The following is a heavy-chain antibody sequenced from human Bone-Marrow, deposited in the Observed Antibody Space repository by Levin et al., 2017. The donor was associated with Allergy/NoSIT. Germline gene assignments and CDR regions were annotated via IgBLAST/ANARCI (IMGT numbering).Heavy chain of an antibody. CDR1: GGSISSGDYY. J-gene: IGHJ4*02. CDR2: IFYNGNT. D-gene: IGHD3-22*01. Sequence: ASETLSLTCTVSGGSISSGDYYWSWIRQPPGKGLQWLGYIFYNGNTYYNPSLKSRLMISVDTSKNQFSLELTSVTAADTAVYYCARDGSHYYDSSGYYRPGGFDYWGQGTLVTVSS. CDR3: ARDGSHYYDSSGYYRPGGFDY. V-gene: IGHV4-30-4*01.